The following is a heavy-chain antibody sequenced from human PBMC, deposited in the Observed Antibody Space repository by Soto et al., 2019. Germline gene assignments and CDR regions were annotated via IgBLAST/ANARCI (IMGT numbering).Heavy chain of an antibody. CDR1: GFPFSNYY. D-gene: IGHD3-22*01. Sequence: HVELVQFGGGLVKPGGSLRLSCAVSGFPFSNYYMSWIRQAPGKGLEWLADISSSFVSMHYADSVKGRFSISRDNSENTLSLQLNSLRAEDTAVYFCAKDQLPVYYYHSRGPFDSWGQGTLVTVSS. CDR3: AKDQLPVYYYHSRGPFDS. CDR2: ISSSFVSM. J-gene: IGHJ4*02. V-gene: IGHV3-11*04.